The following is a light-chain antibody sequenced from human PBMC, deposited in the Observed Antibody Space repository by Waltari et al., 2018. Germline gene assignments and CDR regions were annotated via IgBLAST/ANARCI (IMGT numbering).Light chain of an antibody. Sequence: EIVLTQSPGTLSLSPGERATLSCRASRSVSSRYLAWYQQKPGQAPRLVIYGASSRATGIPDRFSGSGSGTDFTLTISRLQPEDSAVYYYQQYGSSPLTFGGGTKVEIK. V-gene: IGKV3-20*01. CDR2: GAS. CDR3: QQYGSSPLT. CDR1: RSVSSRY. J-gene: IGKJ4*01.